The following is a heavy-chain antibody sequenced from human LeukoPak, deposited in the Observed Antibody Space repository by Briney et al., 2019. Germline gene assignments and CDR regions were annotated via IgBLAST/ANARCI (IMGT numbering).Heavy chain of an antibody. Sequence: SETLSLTCAVYGGSFSGYYWSWIRQPPGKGLEWIGEINHSGSTNYNPSLKSRVTISVDTSKNQFSLKLSSVTAADTAVYYCAGGSSYSSSPPGKYWGQGTLVTVSS. CDR3: AGGSSYSSSPPGKY. V-gene: IGHV4-34*01. D-gene: IGHD6-6*01. J-gene: IGHJ4*02. CDR1: GGSFSGYY. CDR2: INHSGST.